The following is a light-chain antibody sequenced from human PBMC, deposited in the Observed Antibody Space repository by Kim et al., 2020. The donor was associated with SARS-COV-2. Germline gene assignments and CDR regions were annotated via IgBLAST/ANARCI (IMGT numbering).Light chain of an antibody. Sequence: EIVMTQSPATLSVSPGERATLSCRASQSAGTNLAWYQHKPGQAPRLLISDSSTRATGIPARFSGSGSGTEFTLTISSLQSEDFALYYCQQNNYSPWTFGPGTKVEIK. CDR3: QQNNYSPWT. V-gene: IGKV3-15*01. J-gene: IGKJ1*01. CDR2: DSS. CDR1: QSAGTN.